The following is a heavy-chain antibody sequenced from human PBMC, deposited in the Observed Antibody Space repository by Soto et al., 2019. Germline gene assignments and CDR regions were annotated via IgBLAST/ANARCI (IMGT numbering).Heavy chain of an antibody. Sequence: EVQLVESGGGLVQPGGSLKISCAASGFTFSGSAMHWVRQASGKGLEWVGRIRSKANSYATASAASVKGRFTISRDDSKNTAYLQMNSLKTEDTAVYYCTRLSDSRSIDYYGIDVWGQGTTVTVSS. D-gene: IGHD4-4*01. CDR3: TRLSDSRSIDYYGIDV. CDR1: GFTFSGSA. V-gene: IGHV3-73*02. CDR2: IRSKANSYAT. J-gene: IGHJ6*02.